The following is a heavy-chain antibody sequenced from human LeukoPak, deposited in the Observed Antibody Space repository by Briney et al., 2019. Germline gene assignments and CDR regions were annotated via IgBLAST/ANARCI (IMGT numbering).Heavy chain of an antibody. V-gene: IGHV4-4*09. J-gene: IGHJ4*02. Sequence: PSETLSLTCTVSGGSISSYYWSWIRQPPGKGLEWIGYIYISGSTNYNPSLKSRVTISVDTSKSQFSLKLSSVTAADTAVYYCARRGGQQLAYYFDYWGQGTLVTVSS. CDR1: GGSISSYY. CDR2: IYISGST. D-gene: IGHD6-13*01. CDR3: ARRGGQQLAYYFDY.